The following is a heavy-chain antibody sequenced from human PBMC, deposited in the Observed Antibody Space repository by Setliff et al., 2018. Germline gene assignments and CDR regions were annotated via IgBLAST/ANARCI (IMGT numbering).Heavy chain of an antibody. CDR1: GGTFSSYG. D-gene: IGHD3-22*01. CDR2: TIPIFGTT. Sequence: SVKVSCKASGGTFSSYGISWVRQAPGQGLEWMGGTIPIFGTTNYAQKFQGRVTIITDESTTTAYMELSSLRSDDTAVYYCAREGVDSRSSTDYRYYMDVWGKGTTVTAP. V-gene: IGHV1-69*05. CDR3: AREGVDSRSSTDYRYYMDV. J-gene: IGHJ6*03.